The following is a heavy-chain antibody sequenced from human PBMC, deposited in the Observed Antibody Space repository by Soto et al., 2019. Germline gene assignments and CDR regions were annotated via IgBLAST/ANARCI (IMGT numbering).Heavy chain of an antibody. D-gene: IGHD2-2*01. CDR3: AKDGVDCSSTSCYYYYGMDV. Sequence: GGSLRLSCAASGFTFSSYAMHWVRQAPGKGLEWVAVISYDGSNKYYADSVKGRFTISRDNSKNTLYLQMNSLRAEDTAVYYCAKDGVDCSSTSCYYYYGMDVWGQGTTVTVS. J-gene: IGHJ6*02. CDR1: GFTFSSYA. CDR2: ISYDGSNK. V-gene: IGHV3-30*04.